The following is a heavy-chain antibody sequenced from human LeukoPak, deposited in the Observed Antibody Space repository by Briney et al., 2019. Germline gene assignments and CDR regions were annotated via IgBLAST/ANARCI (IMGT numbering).Heavy chain of an antibody. CDR2: ISYDGSNK. D-gene: IGHD1-26*01. CDR3: AKDSGY. CDR1: GLTFSSYG. V-gene: IGHV3-30*18. J-gene: IGHJ4*02. Sequence: GGSLRLSCAASGLTFSSYGMHWVRQAPGKGLEWVAVISYDGSNKYYADSVKGRFTISRDNSKNTLYLQMNSLRAEDTAVYYCAKDSGYWGQGTLVTVSS.